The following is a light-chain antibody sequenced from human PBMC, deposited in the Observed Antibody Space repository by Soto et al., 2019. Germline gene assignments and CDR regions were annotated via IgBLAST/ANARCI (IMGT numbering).Light chain of an antibody. CDR3: ASYTGSDTLV. CDR1: SSDVGGYNY. Sequence: QSALTQPPSASGSPGQSVSISCTGTSSDVGGYNYVSWYQQHPGKAPKLMIYEVSKRPSGVPDRLSGSKSGNTASLTVSGLQVEDEADYYCASYTGSDTLVFGGGTKLTVL. V-gene: IGLV2-8*01. CDR2: EVS. J-gene: IGLJ2*01.